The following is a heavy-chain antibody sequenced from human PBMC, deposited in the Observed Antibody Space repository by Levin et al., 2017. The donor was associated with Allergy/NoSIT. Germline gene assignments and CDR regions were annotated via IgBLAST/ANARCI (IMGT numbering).Heavy chain of an antibody. D-gene: IGHD6-13*01. J-gene: IGHJ6*02. CDR1: GFTFSSYA. CDR2: ISYDGSNK. Sequence: GESLKISCAASGFTFSSYAMHWVRQAPGKGLEWVAVISYDGSNKYYADSVKGRFTISRDNSKNTLYLQMNSLRAEDTAVYYCARDQEQLVIYYYYYGMDVWGQGTTVTVSS. CDR3: ARDQEQLVIYYYYYGMDV. V-gene: IGHV3-30-3*01.